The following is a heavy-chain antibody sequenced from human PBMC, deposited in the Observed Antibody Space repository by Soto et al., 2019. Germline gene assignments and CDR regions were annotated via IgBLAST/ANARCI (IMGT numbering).Heavy chain of an antibody. V-gene: IGHV1-18*04. J-gene: IGHJ4*02. CDR2: ISTYNGNT. CDR3: ARVMTTFGVVSKGPDH. Sequence: QVQLVQSGDEVKKPGASVKVSCKASGYPFTTYGITWVRQAPGQGLEWMGWISTYNGNTNYAQSLQGRVTMTRETSSTTAYMALSSLRSDDTAVYYCARVMTTFGVVSKGPDHWGQGTLVTVSS. D-gene: IGHD3-3*01. CDR1: GYPFTTYG.